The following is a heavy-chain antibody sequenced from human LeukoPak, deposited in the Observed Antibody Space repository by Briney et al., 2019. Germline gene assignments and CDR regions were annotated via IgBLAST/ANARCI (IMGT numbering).Heavy chain of an antibody. Sequence: PGGSLRLSCAASGFTVSSNYMSWVRQAPGKGLEWVSVIYSGGSTYYADSVKGRFTISRDNSKNTLYLQMNSLRAEDTAVYYCARGNYGDYWVHWYFDLWGRGTLVTVSS. J-gene: IGHJ2*01. V-gene: IGHV3-53*01. D-gene: IGHD4-17*01. CDR1: GFTVSSNY. CDR2: IYSGGST. CDR3: ARGNYGDYWVHWYFDL.